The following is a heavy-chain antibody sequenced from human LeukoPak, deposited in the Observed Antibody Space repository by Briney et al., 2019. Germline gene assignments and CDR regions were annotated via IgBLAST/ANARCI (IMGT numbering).Heavy chain of an antibody. Sequence: SETLSLTCAVYGGSFSGYYWSWIRQPPGKGLEWIGEINHSGSTNYNPSLKSGVTISVDTCKNQCSLKRSSVTAADTAVYYCARHGNLRKSYSSGWLPSYTNWFDPWGQGTLVTVSS. CDR1: GGSFSGYY. CDR2: INHSGST. J-gene: IGHJ5*02. D-gene: IGHD6-19*01. V-gene: IGHV4-34*01. CDR3: ARHGNLRKSYSSGWLPSYTNWFDP.